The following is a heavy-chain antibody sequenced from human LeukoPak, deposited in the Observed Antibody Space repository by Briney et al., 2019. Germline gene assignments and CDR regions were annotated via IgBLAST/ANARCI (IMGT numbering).Heavy chain of an antibody. V-gene: IGHV3-23*01. CDR3: AKGQQLVPDFDY. CDR1: GFTFSSYA. Sequence: EGSLRLSCAASGFTFSSYAMSWVRQAPGKGLEWVSAISGSGGSTYYADSVKGRFTISRDNSKNTLYLQMNSLRAEDTAVYYCAKGQQLVPDFDYWGQGTLVTVSS. D-gene: IGHD6-6*01. J-gene: IGHJ4*02. CDR2: ISGSGGST.